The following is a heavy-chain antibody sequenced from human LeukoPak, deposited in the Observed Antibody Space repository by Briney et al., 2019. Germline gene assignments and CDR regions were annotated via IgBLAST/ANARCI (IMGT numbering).Heavy chain of an antibody. J-gene: IGHJ4*01. V-gene: IGHV3-7*01. CDR3: ARDGTAAGLYFDL. D-gene: IGHD6-13*01. Sequence: GGSLRLSCAVSGFTFTDYWMNWVRQTPGKGLEWVASIRQDGSEKTYVDSVKGRFTISRDDTKNSLSLQVNSLRVEDTAVYYCARDGTAAGLYFDLWGQGTLVTVSS. CDR2: IRQDGSEK. CDR1: GFTFTDYW.